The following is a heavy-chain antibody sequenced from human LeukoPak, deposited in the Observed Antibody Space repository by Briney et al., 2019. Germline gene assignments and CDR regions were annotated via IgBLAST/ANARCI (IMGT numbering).Heavy chain of an antibody. CDR2: VADYGSV. CDR3: ARRRVTVIVVSTFDS. CDR1: GGSLTNYF. V-gene: IGHV4-34*01. D-gene: IGHD3-22*01. J-gene: IGHJ4*02. Sequence: SETLSLTCTVYGGSLTNYFWSWVRQSPGKGLEWIGEVADYGSVNYNPSLQSRVTICLDTSKNHFSLKVSSMTAADTAVYYCARRRVTVIVVSTFDSWGQGTPVTVSS.